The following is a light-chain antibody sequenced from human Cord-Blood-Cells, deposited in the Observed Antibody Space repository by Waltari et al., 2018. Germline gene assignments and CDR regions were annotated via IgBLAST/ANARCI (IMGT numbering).Light chain of an antibody. CDR1: QSVSSSY. V-gene: IGKV3-20*01. CDR3: QQYGSSPLT. J-gene: IGKJ1*01. CDR2: GAS. Sequence: EIVLTQSPGTLSLSPGERATLSCRASQSVSSSYLAWYQQKPGQPPRRLIYGASSRATGIPDRFSGSGSGTDFTLTISRLEPEDFAVYYCQQYGSSPLTFGQGTKVEIK.